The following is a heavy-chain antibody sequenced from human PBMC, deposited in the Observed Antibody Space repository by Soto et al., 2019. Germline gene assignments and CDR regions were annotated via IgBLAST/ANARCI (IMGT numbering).Heavy chain of an antibody. CDR3: ARDWYPRFDP. V-gene: IGHV1-18*01. CDR2: INPSSGET. Sequence: QIRLVQSGGEVRTPGASVKVSCKASGYTFSSYGITWVRQAPGQGLEWLGGINPSSGETNYAQKFQGRVTVTTDTSTTTGYMELRNLTFDDTAVYYCARDWYPRFDPWGQGTLVTVSS. CDR1: GYTFSSYG. J-gene: IGHJ5*02. D-gene: IGHD6-13*01.